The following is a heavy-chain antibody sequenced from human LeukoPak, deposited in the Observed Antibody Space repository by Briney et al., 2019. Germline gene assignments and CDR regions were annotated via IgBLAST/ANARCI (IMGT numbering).Heavy chain of an antibody. V-gene: IGHV4-34*01. CDR3: ASSWISGADSNWFDP. CDR2: INHSGST. CDR1: GGSFSGYY. J-gene: IGHJ5*02. Sequence: PSETLSLTCAVYGGSFSGYYWSWIRQPPGKGLEWIGEINHSGSTNYNPSLKSRVTISVDTSKNQFSLKLSSVTAADTAVYYCASSWISGADSNWFDPWGQGTLVTVSS. D-gene: IGHD3-10*01.